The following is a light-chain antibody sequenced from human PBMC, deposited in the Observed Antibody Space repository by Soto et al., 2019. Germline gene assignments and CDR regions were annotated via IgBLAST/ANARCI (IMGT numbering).Light chain of an antibody. V-gene: IGKV3-11*01. Sequence: EIVLTQSPATLSLSPGERATLSCRASQSVSTYLAWYQQKPGQAPRLLIYGASNRATGIPDRFSGSGSGTDFTLTISRLEPEDFATYYCQQHGQWPITFGQGTRLEIK. J-gene: IGKJ5*01. CDR2: GAS. CDR1: QSVSTY. CDR3: QQHGQWPIT.